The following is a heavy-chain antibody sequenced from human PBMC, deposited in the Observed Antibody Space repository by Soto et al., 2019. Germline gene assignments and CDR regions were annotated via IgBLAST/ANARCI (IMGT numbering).Heavy chain of an antibody. D-gene: IGHD3-22*01. CDR2: INPSGGST. CDR1: GYIFTNHY. CDR3: ARADYYDSSGFYYDC. J-gene: IGHJ4*02. Sequence: QVQLVQSGAEVKKPGASVKVSCKASGYIFTNHYIHWVRQAPGQGLEWMGIINPSGGSTNYLQKFQGRITVTRDTSTGTVYMVLSSLRSEDPAVYFCARADYYDSSGFYYDCWGQGSLVTVSS. V-gene: IGHV1-46*01.